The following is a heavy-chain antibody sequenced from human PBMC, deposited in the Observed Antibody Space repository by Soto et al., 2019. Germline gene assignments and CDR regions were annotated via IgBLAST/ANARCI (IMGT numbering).Heavy chain of an antibody. CDR3: ASGGNWFDP. V-gene: IGHV4-59*01. J-gene: IGHJ5*02. Sequence: PSETLSLTCNVSDGSISNYYWTWGRQSPEQGLDWIGYMYYNGNINYNPSLKSRVTISIDTSKNHFSLTLKSVTAADTAVYYCASGGNWFDPWGQGVLVTVSS. CDR1: DGSISNYY. D-gene: IGHD3-16*01. CDR2: MYYNGNI.